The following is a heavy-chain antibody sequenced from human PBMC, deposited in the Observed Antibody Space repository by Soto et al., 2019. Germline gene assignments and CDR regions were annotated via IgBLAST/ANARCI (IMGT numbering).Heavy chain of an antibody. CDR3: ARDKGAYVLGVRGWFDP. J-gene: IGHJ5*02. CDR1: GFTFSSYA. D-gene: IGHD3-10*02. V-gene: IGHV3-30-3*01. CDR2: ISYDGSNK. Sequence: GGSLRLSCAASGFTFSSYAMHWVRQAPGKGLEWVAVISYDGSNKYCADSVKGRFTISRDNSKNTLYLQMNSLRAEDTAVYYCARDKGAYVLGVRGWFDPWGQGTLVTVSS.